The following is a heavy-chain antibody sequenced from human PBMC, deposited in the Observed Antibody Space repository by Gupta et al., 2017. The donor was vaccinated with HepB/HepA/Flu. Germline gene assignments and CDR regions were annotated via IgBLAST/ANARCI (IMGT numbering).Heavy chain of an antibody. Sequence: QITLKESGPTLVKPTQTLTLTCTFSGFSLSTTAVGVGWIRQPPGKALEWLASIYLNDDKRYSPSLKSRLTITKDTSNNQVVLTMTNMDPVDTATYYCVRGDYGDPFDYWGQGTLGTVS. J-gene: IGHJ4*02. V-gene: IGHV2-5*01. CDR2: IYLNDDK. D-gene: IGHD4-17*01. CDR3: VRGDYGDPFDY. CDR1: GFSLSTTAVG.